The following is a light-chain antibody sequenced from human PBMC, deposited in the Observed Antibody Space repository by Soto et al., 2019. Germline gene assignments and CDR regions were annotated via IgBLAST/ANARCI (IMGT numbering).Light chain of an antibody. V-gene: IGLV2-14*01. CDR1: RSDIGESNF. Sequence: QSALTQPASVSGSPGQSVTISCTGPRSDIGESNFISWYQHSPGKAPRLLIYEVNNRPSGVSNRFSGSKSGNTASLTISGLLDDDEADYYCASFRGGSIFVFGSGTKLTVL. J-gene: IGLJ1*01. CDR2: EVN. CDR3: ASFRGGSIFV.